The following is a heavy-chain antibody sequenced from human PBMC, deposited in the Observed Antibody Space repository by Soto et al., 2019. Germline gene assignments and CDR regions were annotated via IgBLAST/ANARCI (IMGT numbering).Heavy chain of an antibody. V-gene: IGHV3-23*01. CDR2: ISGSGGST. D-gene: IGHD3-3*01. CDR3: AKAAQTYDFWSGLHLDS. Sequence: RLSCAASGFTFSSYAMSWVRQAPGKGLEWVSAISGSGGSTYYADSVKGRFTISRDNSKNTLYLQMNSLGDEDTAVYYCAKAAQTYDFWSGLHLDSWGQGTLVTVSS. J-gene: IGHJ4*02. CDR1: GFTFSSYA.